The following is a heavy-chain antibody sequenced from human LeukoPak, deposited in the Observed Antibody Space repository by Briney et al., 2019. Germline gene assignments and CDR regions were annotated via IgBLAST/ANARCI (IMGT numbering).Heavy chain of an antibody. Sequence: ASVKVSCKVSGYTLTELSMRWVRQAPGKGLEWMGGFDPEDGETIYAQKFQGRVTMTEDTSTDTAYMELSSLRSEDTAVYYCARATGRGGSYYPYYFDYWGQGTLVTVSS. J-gene: IGHJ4*02. V-gene: IGHV1-24*01. CDR3: ARATGRGGSYYPYYFDY. CDR1: GYTLTELS. CDR2: FDPEDGET. D-gene: IGHD1-26*01.